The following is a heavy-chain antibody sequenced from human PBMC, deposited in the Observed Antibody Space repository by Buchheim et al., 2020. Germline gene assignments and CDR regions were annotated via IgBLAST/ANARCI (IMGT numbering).Heavy chain of an antibody. CDR2: ISGSGGST. J-gene: IGHJ4*02. V-gene: IGHV3-23*01. CDR1: GFTFSSYA. CDR3: AKSRSSSSWLQRYYFDY. D-gene: IGHD6-13*01. Sequence: EVQLLESGGGLVQPGGSLRLSCAASGFTFSSYAMSWVRQAPGKGLEWVSAISGSGGSTYYADSVKGRFTISRDNSKNPQYLQMNSLRAEDTAVYYCAKSRSSSSWLQRYYFDYWGQGTL.